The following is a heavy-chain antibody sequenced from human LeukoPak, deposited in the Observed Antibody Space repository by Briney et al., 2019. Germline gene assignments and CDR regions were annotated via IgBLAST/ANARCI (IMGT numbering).Heavy chain of an antibody. CDR3: ARGVRSSGTYYVDY. J-gene: IGHJ4*02. D-gene: IGHD1-26*01. V-gene: IGHV1-69*13. CDR2: IIPILRTA. CDR1: GGTSINYA. Sequence: SVKVSCKASGGTSINYAFSWVRQAPGQGLEWMGGIIPILRTANYAQKFQGRLTITADESTSAAYMELSSLRSEDTAVYFCARGVRSSGTYYVDYWGQGTPVSVSS.